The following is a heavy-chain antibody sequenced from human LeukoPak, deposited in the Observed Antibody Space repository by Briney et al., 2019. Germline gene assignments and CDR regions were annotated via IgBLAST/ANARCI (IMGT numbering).Heavy chain of an antibody. D-gene: IGHD2-15*01. CDR3: ARPSCSGGSCYYTY. CDR2: IKGDGIST. Sequence: GGSLRLSCAASGFDFSSNWMHWVRHAPGQGLVWVSRIKGDGISTNYADSVKGRFTISRDNSKNTLYLQMNSLRAEDTAVYYCARPSCSGGSCYYTYWGQGTLVTVSS. V-gene: IGHV3-74*01. CDR1: GFDFSSNW. J-gene: IGHJ4*02.